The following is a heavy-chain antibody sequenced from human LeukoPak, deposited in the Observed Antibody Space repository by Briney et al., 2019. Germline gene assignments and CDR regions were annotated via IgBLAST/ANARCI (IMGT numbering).Heavy chain of an antibody. CDR3: AREAGYCNGGSCYFWFDP. V-gene: IGHV3-7*05. CDR2: IKQDGSEK. Sequence: PGGSLILSCTASGLTFSSYWMSWVRQAPGKGLEWVANIKQDGSEKYYVDSVKGRFSISRDNSKDSLYLQMSSLRAEDTAVYYCAREAGYCNGGSCYFWFDPWGRGTLVTVSS. D-gene: IGHD2-15*01. J-gene: IGHJ5*02. CDR1: GLTFSSYW.